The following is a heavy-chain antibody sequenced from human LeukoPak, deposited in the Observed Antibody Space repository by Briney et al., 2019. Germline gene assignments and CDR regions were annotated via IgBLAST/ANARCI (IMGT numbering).Heavy chain of an antibody. D-gene: IGHD6-19*01. V-gene: IGHV4-4*02. J-gene: IGHJ4*02. CDR3: ARHGSGWTFDF. CDR1: GGSISSSNW. Sequence: SGTLSLTCAVSGGSISSSNWWSWVRQPPGKGLEWIGEIYHSGSTNYNPSLKSRVTISVDKSKNQFSLKLGSVTAADTAVYYGARHGSGWTFDFWGQGILVTVSS. CDR2: IYHSGST.